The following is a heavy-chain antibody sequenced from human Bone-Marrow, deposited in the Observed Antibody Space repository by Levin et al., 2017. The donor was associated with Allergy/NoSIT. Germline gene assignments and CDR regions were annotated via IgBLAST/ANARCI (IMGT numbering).Heavy chain of an antibody. D-gene: IGHD1-26*01. J-gene: IGHJ4*02. Sequence: SETLSLTCTVSGDSIISSSYYWGWIRQPPGKGLEWIGSFYYSGNTYHNPSLRSRATISVDTSKNQFSLKLTSVTAADTALYYCATNSGSYLRYFDFWGQGTLLTVSS. CDR1: GDSIISSSYY. CDR2: FYYSGNT. CDR3: ATNSGSYLRYFDF. V-gene: IGHV4-39*01.